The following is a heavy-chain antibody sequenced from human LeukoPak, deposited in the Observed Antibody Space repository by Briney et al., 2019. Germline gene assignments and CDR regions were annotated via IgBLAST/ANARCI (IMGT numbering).Heavy chain of an antibody. D-gene: IGHD3-22*01. CDR2: ISSSSSYI. J-gene: IGHJ4*02. CDR1: GFTFSSYS. V-gene: IGHV3-21*01. Sequence: PGGSLRLSCAASGFTFSSYSMNWVRQAPGKGLEWVSSISSSSSYIYYADSVKGRFTISRDNAKNSLYLQMNSLRAEDTAVYYCASGYYDSSGYFPLLDPLDYWGQGTLVTVSS. CDR3: ASGYYDSSGYFPLLDPLDY.